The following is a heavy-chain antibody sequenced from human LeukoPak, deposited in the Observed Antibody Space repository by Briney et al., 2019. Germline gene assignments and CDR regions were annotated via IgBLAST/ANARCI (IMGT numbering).Heavy chain of an antibody. V-gene: IGHV5-51*01. CDR3: VMYGDYVEIFDY. Sequence: GESLKISCKGSGYTFTRHWTGWVRQTPGKGLEWMGFIFPGGSDIRYSPSFQGQVTISADRSITTAYLQWSSLKASDTAIYYCVMYGDYVEIFDYWGQGTLVTVPS. CDR2: IFPGGSDI. D-gene: IGHD4-17*01. CDR1: GYTFTRHW. J-gene: IGHJ4*02.